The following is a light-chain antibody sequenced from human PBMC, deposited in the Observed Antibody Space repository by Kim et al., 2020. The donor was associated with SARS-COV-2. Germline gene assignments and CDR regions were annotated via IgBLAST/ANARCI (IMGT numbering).Light chain of an antibody. CDR1: SLRSYY. V-gene: IGLV3-19*01. CDR2: GKN. Sequence: SSELTQDPAVSVALGQTVRITCQGDSLRSYYASWYQQKPGQTPVLVIYGKNSRPSGIPDRFSGSSSGNTASLTITGAQAEDEADFYCISRDSSANHLVFG. J-gene: IGLJ2*01. CDR3: ISRDSSANHLV.